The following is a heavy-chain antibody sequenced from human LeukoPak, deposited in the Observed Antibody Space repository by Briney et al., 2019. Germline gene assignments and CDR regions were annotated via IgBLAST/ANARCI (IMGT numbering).Heavy chain of an antibody. CDR2: ISGSAYNT. CDR1: GFTFSSYG. CDR3: AKHSGSYFIYYVDS. Sequence: GGSLRLSCAASGFTFSSYGMSWVRQAPGKGLEWVSTISGSAYNTYYADSVKGRFTISRDNSANTLYLQMSSLRAEDTALYYCAKHSGSYFIYYVDSWGQGTLVTVSS. V-gene: IGHV3-23*01. D-gene: IGHD1-26*01. J-gene: IGHJ4*02.